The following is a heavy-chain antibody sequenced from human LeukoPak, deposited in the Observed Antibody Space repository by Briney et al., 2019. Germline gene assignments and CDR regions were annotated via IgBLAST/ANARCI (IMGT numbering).Heavy chain of an antibody. CDR1: GYTFTGYY. D-gene: IGHD3-10*01. CDR2: INPNSGGT. J-gene: IGHJ4*02. CDR3: ARSTNPYYYGSGSQKFDY. Sequence: ASVKVSCKAFGYTFTGYYIHWVRQAPGQGLEWMGRINPNSGGTNSAQKFQGRVTMTRDTSISTAYMELSRLRSDDTAVYYCARSTNPYYYGSGSQKFDYWGQGTLVTVSS. V-gene: IGHV1-2*06.